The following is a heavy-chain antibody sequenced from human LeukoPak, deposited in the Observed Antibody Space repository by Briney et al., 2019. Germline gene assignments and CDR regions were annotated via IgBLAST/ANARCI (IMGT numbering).Heavy chain of an antibody. CDR2: ISGGAAST. D-gene: IGHD6-19*01. J-gene: IGHJ4*02. Sequence: GGSLRLSCAASGFTFSSYAMSWVRQAPGKGLEWVSSISGGAASTDYVDSVKGRFTISRDNSKNTLCLQMNSLRAEDTAVYYCAKYGIEGAGRALPDWWGQGTLVTASS. CDR3: AKYGIEGAGRALPDW. V-gene: IGHV3-23*01. CDR1: GFTFSSYA.